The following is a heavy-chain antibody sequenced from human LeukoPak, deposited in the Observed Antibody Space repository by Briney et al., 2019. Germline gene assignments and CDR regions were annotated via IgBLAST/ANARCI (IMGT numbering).Heavy chain of an antibody. J-gene: IGHJ4*02. Sequence: GGSLRLSCAASGFTVSSNYMSWVRQAPGKGLEWVLVIYSGGSTYYADSVKGRFTISRDNSKNTLYLQMNSLRAEDTAVYYCARDSQVQAFDYWGQGTLVTVSS. D-gene: IGHD1-1*01. V-gene: IGHV3-66*01. CDR3: ARDSQVQAFDY. CDR1: GFTVSSNY. CDR2: IYSGGST.